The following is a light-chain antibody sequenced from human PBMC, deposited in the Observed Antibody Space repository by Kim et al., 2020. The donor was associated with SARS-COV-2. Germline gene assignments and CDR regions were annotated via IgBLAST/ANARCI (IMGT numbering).Light chain of an antibody. J-gene: IGLJ2*01. CDR2: SNN. V-gene: IGLV1-44*01. CDR1: SSNIGSNT. Sequence: QRVTIACSGSSSNIGSNTVNWYQQLPGTAPKLLIYSNNQRPSGVPVRFSGSKSGTSASLAISGLQSEDEAYYCCAAWDDSLNGPVFGGGTQLTVL. CDR3: AAWDDSLNGPV.